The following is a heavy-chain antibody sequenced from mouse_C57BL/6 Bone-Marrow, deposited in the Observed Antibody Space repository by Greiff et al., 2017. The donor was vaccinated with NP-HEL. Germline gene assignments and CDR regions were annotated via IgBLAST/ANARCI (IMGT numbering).Heavy chain of an antibody. J-gene: IGHJ2*01. CDR2: FHPYNDDT. CDR3: ARGGNYWYYFDY. Sequence: QLPQSGAELVQPFSSFPLSFPSSFSPFPPSPLSFLNQNHGQSLEWIGNFHPYNDDTEYNEKFKNKATLTVEKSSSTVYLELSRLTSDDSSVYYCARGGNYWYYFDYWGQGTTLTVSS. CDR1: FSPFPPSP. D-gene: IGHD2-1*01. V-gene: IGHV1-47*01.